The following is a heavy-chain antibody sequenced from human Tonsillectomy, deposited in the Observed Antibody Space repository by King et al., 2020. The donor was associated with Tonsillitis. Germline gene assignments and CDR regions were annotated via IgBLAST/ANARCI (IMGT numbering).Heavy chain of an antibody. CDR3: AREFKAPGSVSYYNEGLDY. J-gene: IGHJ4*02. D-gene: IGHD3-10*01. CDR1: GFTFRSYW. Sequence: VQLVESGGGLVQPGGSLRLSCAASGFTFRSYWMSWVRQAPGKGLEWVANIKQDGSEKYYVDSVKGRFTISRDNAKNSLYLKMNSLRAEDTAVYYCAREFKAPGSVSYYNEGLDYWGQGTLVTVSS. CDR2: IKQDGSEK. V-gene: IGHV3-7*01.